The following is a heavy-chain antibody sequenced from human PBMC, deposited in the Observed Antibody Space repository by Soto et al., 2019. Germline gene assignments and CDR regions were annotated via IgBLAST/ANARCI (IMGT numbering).Heavy chain of an antibody. CDR3: AAPTGHTVTPYDAFDI. CDR2: IVVGSGNT. V-gene: IGHV1-58*02. D-gene: IGHD4-17*01. CDR1: GFTFTSSA. J-gene: IGHJ3*02. Sequence: VKVSCKASGFTFTSSAMQWMRQARGQRLERIGWIVVGSGNTNYAQKFQERVTITRDMSTSTAYMELSSLRSEDTAVYYCAAPTGHTVTPYDAFDIWGQGTMVTVSS.